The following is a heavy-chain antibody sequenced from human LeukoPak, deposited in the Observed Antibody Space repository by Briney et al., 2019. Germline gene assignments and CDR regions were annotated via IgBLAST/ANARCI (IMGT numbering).Heavy chain of an antibody. CDR3: ARTYDILTGPRWFDP. D-gene: IGHD3-9*01. CDR2: ISACNGNT. CDR1: GYTFTSYG. J-gene: IGHJ5*02. Sequence: ASVKVSCKASGYTFTSYGISWVRQAPGQGLEWMGWISACNGNTNYAQKLQGRVTMTTDTSTSTAYMELRSLRSDDTAVYYCARTYDILTGPRWFDPWGQGTLVTVSS. V-gene: IGHV1-18*01.